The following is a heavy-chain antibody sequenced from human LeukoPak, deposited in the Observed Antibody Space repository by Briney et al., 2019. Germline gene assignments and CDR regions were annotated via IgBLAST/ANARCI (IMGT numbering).Heavy chain of an antibody. CDR3: ARDAHYSSSWYPDY. Sequence: SETLSLTCTVSGGSISSYYWSWIRQPPGKGLEWIGNIYYSGSTNYNPSLMSRVTISVDTSKNQFSLKLSSVTAADTAVYYCARDAHYSSSWYPDYWGQGTLVTVSS. CDR1: GGSISSYY. D-gene: IGHD6-13*01. V-gene: IGHV4-59*12. CDR2: IYYSGST. J-gene: IGHJ4*02.